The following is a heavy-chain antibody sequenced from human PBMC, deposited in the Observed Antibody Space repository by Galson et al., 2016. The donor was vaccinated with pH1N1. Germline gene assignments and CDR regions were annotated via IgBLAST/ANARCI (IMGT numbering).Heavy chain of an antibody. CDR2: ISRSVTNI. V-gene: IGHV3-48*04. Sequence: SLRLSCAASGFSLSSYSMNWVRQAPGKGLEWVSYISRSVTNIYYAGSVKGRFTISRDTAKNSLYLQMDSLRLDDTAVYFCARDLGYAYGFYYYYYMDVWGEGTTVTVSS. D-gene: IGHD5-18*01. J-gene: IGHJ6*03. CDR1: GFSLSSYS. CDR3: ARDLGYAYGFYYYYYMDV.